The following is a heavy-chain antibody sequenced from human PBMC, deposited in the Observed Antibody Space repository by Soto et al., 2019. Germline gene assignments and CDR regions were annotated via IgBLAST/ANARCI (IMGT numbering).Heavy chain of an antibody. CDR1: GYTFTSYG. Sequence: QVQLVQSGAEVKKPGASVKVSCKASGYTFTSYGISWVRQAPGQGLEWMGWISAYNGNTNYAQKLQGRVTMTTDTCTSTAYMGLGSLTYYDTAVYYWAGDASPYEHNHSDAFDIWGQGTMVTVS. D-gene: IGHD5-12*01. CDR3: AGDASPYEHNHSDAFDI. V-gene: IGHV1-18*01. CDR2: ISAYNGNT. J-gene: IGHJ3*02.